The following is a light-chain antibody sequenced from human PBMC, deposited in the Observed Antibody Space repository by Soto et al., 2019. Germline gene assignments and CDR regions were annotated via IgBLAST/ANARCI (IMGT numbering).Light chain of an antibody. Sequence: QSVLTQPASVSGTPGQSITISCTGRNIDVGIYAFVSWYQHHPGRAPKLIVSEVSHRPSGVSNRFSGSKSGNTASLTISGLQSEDEADYYCISYTSDDVRYVFGTGTKLTVL. J-gene: IGLJ1*01. CDR2: EVS. V-gene: IGLV2-14*01. CDR1: NIDVGIYAF. CDR3: ISYTSDDVRYV.